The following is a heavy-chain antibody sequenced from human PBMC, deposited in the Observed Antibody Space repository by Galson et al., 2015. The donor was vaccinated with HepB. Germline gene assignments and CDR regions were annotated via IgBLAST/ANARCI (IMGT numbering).Heavy chain of an antibody. J-gene: IGHJ4*02. CDR3: ARDPGVATHNRGSN. CDR1: GGTFSSYA. Sequence: SVKVSCKASGGTFSSYAISWVRQAPGQGLEWMGGIIPIFGTANYAQKFQGRVTITADKSTSTAYMELSSLRSEDTAVYYCARDPGVATHNRGSNWGQGTLVTVSS. V-gene: IGHV1-69*06. D-gene: IGHD5-12*01. CDR2: IIPIFGTA.